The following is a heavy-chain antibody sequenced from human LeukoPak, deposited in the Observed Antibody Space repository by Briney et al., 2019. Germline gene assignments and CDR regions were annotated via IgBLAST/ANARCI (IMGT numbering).Heavy chain of an antibody. J-gene: IGHJ3*02. CDR3: ARTDDAFHI. Sequence: SETLSLTCTVSGGSISSYYWSWIRQPPGKGLEWIGYFSYTGSTNYNPSLKSRVTISLVMSKNQISLKLSSVTTADTAMYYCARTDDAFHIWGHGTTVTVSS. CDR2: FSYTGST. V-gene: IGHV4-59*01. D-gene: IGHD2-21*02. CDR1: GGSISSYY.